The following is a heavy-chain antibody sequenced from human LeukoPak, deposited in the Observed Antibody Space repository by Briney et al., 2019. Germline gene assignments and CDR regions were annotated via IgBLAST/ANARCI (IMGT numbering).Heavy chain of an antibody. CDR3: ARVTVTTNDY. V-gene: IGHV3-48*02. CDR2: IRSIISTI. CDR1: GFIFNSYS. J-gene: IGHJ4*02. D-gene: IGHD4-17*01. Sequence: AGGPLRLSCAASGFIFNSYSMNWARQAPGKGLEWVSVIRSIISTIYMENFVKGRFTISRNNAKIPLYLKMNSLRDEATAVYYCARVTVTTNDYWGQGTLVTVSS.